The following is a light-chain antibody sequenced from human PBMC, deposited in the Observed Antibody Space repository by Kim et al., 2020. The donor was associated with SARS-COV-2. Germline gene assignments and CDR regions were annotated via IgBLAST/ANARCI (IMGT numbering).Light chain of an antibody. CDR1: QSVSNSY. J-gene: IGKJ4*01. CDR3: QQYGSSPLT. V-gene: IGKV3-20*01. Sequence: PGERATLSCRARQSVSNSYLAWYQQKPGQAPRLLIYGASSRATGITDRFSGSGSGTDFTFSISRLEPEDFAVYYCQQYGSSPLTFGGGTKVDIK. CDR2: GAS.